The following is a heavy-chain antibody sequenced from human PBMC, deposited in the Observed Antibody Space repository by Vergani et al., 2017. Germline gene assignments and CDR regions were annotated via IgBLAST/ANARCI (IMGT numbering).Heavy chain of an antibody. CDR3: AKVSLDYYDSSGFDY. CDR1: GFTFSSYS. V-gene: IGHV3-21*04. Sequence: VQLVESGGGLVKPGGSLRLSCAASGFTFSSYSMNWVRQAPGKGLEWVSSISSSSSYIYYADSVKGRFTISRDNAKNSLYLQMNSLRAEDTAVYYCAKVSLDYYDSSGFDYWGQGTLVTVSS. D-gene: IGHD3-22*01. CDR2: ISSSSSYI. J-gene: IGHJ4*02.